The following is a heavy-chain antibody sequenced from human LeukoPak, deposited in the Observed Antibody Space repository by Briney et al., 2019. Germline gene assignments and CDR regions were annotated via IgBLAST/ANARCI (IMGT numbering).Heavy chain of an antibody. CDR3: ARGFDILTAYYPLDY. CDR2: IYYSGST. CDR1: GGSISSYY. D-gene: IGHD3-9*01. J-gene: IGHJ4*02. V-gene: IGHV4-59*01. Sequence: SETLSLTCTVSGGSISSYYWSWIRQPPGKGLEWIGYIYYSGSTNYNPSLKSRVTISVDTSKNQFSLKLRSVTAADTAVYYCARGFDILTAYYPLDYWGQGTLVTVSS.